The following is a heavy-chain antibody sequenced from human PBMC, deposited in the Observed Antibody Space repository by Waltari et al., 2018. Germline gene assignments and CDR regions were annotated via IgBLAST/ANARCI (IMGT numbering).Heavy chain of an antibody. Sequence: EVQLVEAGGGLVQPGGSLRLSCAASGFTFSSYWMHWVRQAPGKGLVWVSRINSDESSTSYADSVKGRFTISRDNAKNTLYLQMDSLRAEDTAVYYCVRVGGAYSPFGYWGQGILVTVSS. CDR3: VRVGGAYSPFGY. J-gene: IGHJ4*02. V-gene: IGHV3-74*01. CDR2: INSDESST. CDR1: GFTFSSYW. D-gene: IGHD2-21*01.